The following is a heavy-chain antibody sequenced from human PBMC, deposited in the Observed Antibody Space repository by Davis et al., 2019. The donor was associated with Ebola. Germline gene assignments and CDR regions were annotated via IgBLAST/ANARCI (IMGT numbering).Heavy chain of an antibody. CDR2: IYYSGST. J-gene: IGHJ4*02. D-gene: IGHD5-18*01. V-gene: IGHV4-59*01. CDR1: GGSISSYY. Sequence: SETLSLTCTVSGGSISSYYWSWIRQPPGKGLEWIGYIYYSGSTNYNPSLKSRVTISVDTSKNQFSLKLSSVTAEDTAVYYCANGPGGYRTGTFDYWGQGTLVTVSS. CDR3: ANGPGGYRTGTFDY.